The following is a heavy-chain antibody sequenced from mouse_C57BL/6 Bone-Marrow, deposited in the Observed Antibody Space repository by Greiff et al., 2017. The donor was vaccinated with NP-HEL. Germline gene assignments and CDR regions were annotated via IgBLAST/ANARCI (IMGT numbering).Heavy chain of an antibody. V-gene: IGHV7-3*01. J-gene: IGHJ4*01. CDR2: LRNKANGYTT. D-gene: IGHD2-2*01. CDR1: GFTFTDYY. CDR3: ARYYGYGAMDY. Sequence: EVKVVESGGGLVQPGGSLSLSCAASGFTFTDYYMSWVRQPPGKALEWLGFLRNKANGYTTEYSASVKGRFTISRDNSQIILYLQMNALSAEDSATYYCARYYGYGAMDYWGQGTSVTVSS.